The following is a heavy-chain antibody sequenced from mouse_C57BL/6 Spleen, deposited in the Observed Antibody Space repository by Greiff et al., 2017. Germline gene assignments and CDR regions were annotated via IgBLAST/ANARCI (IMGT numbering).Heavy chain of an antibody. Sequence: VQLQQPGAELVKPGASVKLSCKASGYTFTSYWMQWVKQRPGQGLEWIGEIDPSDSYTYYNQKFKGKATLTVDTSSSTAYMQLSSLTSEDSAVYYCARRDYGRSAYWGQGTLLTVSA. V-gene: IGHV1-50*01. J-gene: IGHJ2*01. CDR2: IDPSDSYT. D-gene: IGHD1-1*01. CDR1: GYTFTSYW. CDR3: ARRDYGRSAY.